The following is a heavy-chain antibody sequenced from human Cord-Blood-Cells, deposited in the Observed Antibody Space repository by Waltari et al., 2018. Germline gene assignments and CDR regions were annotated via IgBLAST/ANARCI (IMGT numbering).Heavy chain of an antibody. CDR2: INHSGST. J-gene: IGHJ4*02. CDR1: GGSFSGYY. CDR3: ARPYSTSGSGSYYYFDY. V-gene: IGHV4-34*01. Sequence: QVQLQQWGAGLLKPSETLSLTCAVYGGSFSGYYWSWIRQPPGKGLEWIGEINHSGSTNYNPSLKSRVTISVDTSKNQFSLKLSSVTAADTAVYYCARPYSTSGSGSYYYFDYWGQGTLVTVSS. D-gene: IGHD3-10*01.